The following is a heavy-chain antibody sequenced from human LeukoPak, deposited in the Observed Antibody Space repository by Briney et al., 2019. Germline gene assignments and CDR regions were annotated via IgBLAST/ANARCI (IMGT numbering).Heavy chain of an antibody. CDR2: IYYSGST. J-gene: IGHJ4*02. CDR1: GGSISSSSYY. D-gene: IGHD5-18*01. Sequence: SETLSLTCTVSGGSISSSSYYWGWIRQPPGKGLEWIGSIYYSGSTYYNPTLKSRVTISVDTSKNQFSLKLSSVTAADTAVYYCARPSRGYSYEFDYWGQGTLVTVSS. V-gene: IGHV4-39*01. CDR3: ARPSRGYSYEFDY.